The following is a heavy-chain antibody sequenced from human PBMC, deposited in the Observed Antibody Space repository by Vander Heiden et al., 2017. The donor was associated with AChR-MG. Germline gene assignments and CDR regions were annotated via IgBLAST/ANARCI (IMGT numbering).Heavy chain of an antibody. CDR2: ISYDGSNK. D-gene: IGHD4-17*01. CDR3: AKLPVGHYAAAGYSFDY. CDR1: GFTLSRYG. V-gene: IGHV3-30*18. Sequence: QVQLVESGGGVVQPGGSLRLSCAATGFTLSRYGMHWVRQAPGKGLEWVAVISYDGSNKYYADSVKGRFTISRDNSKNTLYLQMNSLRAEDTAVYYCAKLPVGHYAAAGYSFDYWGQGTLVTVSS. J-gene: IGHJ4*02.